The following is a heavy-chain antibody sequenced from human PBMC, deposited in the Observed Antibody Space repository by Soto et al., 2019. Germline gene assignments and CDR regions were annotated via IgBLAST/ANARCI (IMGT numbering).Heavy chain of an antibody. CDR2: IYWDADK. V-gene: IGHV2-5*02. CDR1: GFSLSTSGVG. Sequence: ITLKESGPTLVKPTQTLTLTCNFSGFSLSTSGVGVGWIRQPPGKALERLALIYWDADKRYSPYLKSRLTITKDTSKNQVVLTMTNMYPVDTATYYCAHYFYILVDDAFDIWVQGTMVTVSS. D-gene: IGHD2-8*02. J-gene: IGHJ3*02. CDR3: AHYFYILVDDAFDI.